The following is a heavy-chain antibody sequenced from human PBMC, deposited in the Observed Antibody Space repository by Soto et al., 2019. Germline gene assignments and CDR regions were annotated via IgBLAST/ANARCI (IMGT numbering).Heavy chain of an antibody. Sequence: EVHLLESGGGLVQPGGSLRLSCAASGFTFTSYAMSWVRQAAGKGLEWVSTLSGSGASTYYADSVKGRFIISRDNLKNTLHLQMNSLRAGGTAVYYCAKGSSWDNYFYYGLDVWGQGTTVTVSS. V-gene: IGHV3-23*01. CDR2: LSGSGAST. J-gene: IGHJ6*02. CDR1: GFTFTSYA. D-gene: IGHD6-13*01. CDR3: AKGSSWDNYFYYGLDV.